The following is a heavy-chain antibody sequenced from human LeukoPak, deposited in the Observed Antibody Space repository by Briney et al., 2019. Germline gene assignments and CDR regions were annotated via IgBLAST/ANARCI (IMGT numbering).Heavy chain of an antibody. Sequence: PSETLSLTCDVSGGSISDRGYYWAWIRQSPGKGLEWIGSIYSSGSTYYNPSLNSRVTISVDTSENQFSLNLGSVTAADTAVYYCARRSIYWYFDFWGRGTLVTVSS. D-gene: IGHD3-10*01. J-gene: IGHJ2*01. CDR2: IYSSGST. CDR1: GGSISDRGYY. CDR3: ARRSIYWYFDF. V-gene: IGHV4-39*01.